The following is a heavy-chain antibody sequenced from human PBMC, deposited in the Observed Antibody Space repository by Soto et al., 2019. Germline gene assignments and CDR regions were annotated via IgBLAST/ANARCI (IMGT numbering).Heavy chain of an antibody. CDR1: GYTFTNYD. J-gene: IGHJ4*02. V-gene: IGHV1-8*01. CDR3: ARLGQEKERSETPSDS. CDR2: MNPNSGNT. Sequence: QVQLVQSGAEVKRPGASVKVSCKASGYTFTNYDVNWVRQAAGQGREWMGWMNPNSGNTGSAQNFQGRLTMTRNNSITTAYMELSGLISEDTAVYYCARLGQEKERSETPSDSWGQGTLVTVSS. D-gene: IGHD1-26*01.